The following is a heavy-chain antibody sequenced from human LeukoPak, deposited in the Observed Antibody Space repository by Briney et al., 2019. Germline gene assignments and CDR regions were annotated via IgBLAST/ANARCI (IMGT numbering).Heavy chain of an antibody. CDR1: GFTLSSYA. V-gene: IGHV3-23*01. D-gene: IGHD6-13*01. CDR2: ISGSGGST. Sequence: GGSLRLSCAASGFTLSSYAMSWVRQAPGKGLEWVSAISGSGGSTYYADSVKGRFTISRDNSKNTLYLQMNSLRAEDTAVYYCAKDQSSSWYWPFDYWGQGTLVTVSS. CDR3: AKDQSSSWYWPFDY. J-gene: IGHJ4*02.